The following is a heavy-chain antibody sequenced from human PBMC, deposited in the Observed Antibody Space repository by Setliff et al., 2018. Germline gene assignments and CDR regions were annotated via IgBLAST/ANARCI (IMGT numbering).Heavy chain of an antibody. CDR3: ASHPRVTIFGVVAFDY. V-gene: IGHV4-39*01. Sequence: SETLSLTCTVSGDSINTPTYHWGWVRQPPGKGLEWIGLIYYTGITYYNPSLKSRVTISFNTSKNQISLKLSSVTAADTAAYYCASHPRVTIFGVVAFDYWGQGILVTVSS. J-gene: IGHJ4*02. CDR2: IYYTGIT. CDR1: GDSINTPTYH. D-gene: IGHD3-3*01.